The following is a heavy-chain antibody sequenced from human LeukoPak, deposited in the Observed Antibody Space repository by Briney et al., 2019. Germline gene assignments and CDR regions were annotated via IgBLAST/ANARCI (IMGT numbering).Heavy chain of an antibody. J-gene: IGHJ6*03. CDR1: GFTFSSYA. CDR2: ISHSGDT. Sequence: PGGSLRLSCAASGFTFSSYAMSWVRQSPGKGLEWIGEISHSGDTHYDPSLMSRVTISVDTSKSQFSLKLSSVTAADTAVYYCARRRRLSARPNISYYYFYLDVWGKGTAVTVSS. D-gene: IGHD6-6*01. V-gene: IGHV4-34*01. CDR3: ARRRRLSARPNISYYYFYLDV.